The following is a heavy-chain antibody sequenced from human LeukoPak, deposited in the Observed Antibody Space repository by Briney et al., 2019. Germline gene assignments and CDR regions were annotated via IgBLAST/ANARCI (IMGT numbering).Heavy chain of an antibody. Sequence: PSQTLSLTCTVSGGSISSGGYYWSWIRQHPGKGLEWIGYIYYSGSTYYNPSLKSRVTISVDTSKNQFSLKLSSVTAADTAVYYCAGRYSSSWYGLGFDPWGQGTLVTVSS. CDR3: AGRYSSSWYGLGFDP. J-gene: IGHJ5*02. D-gene: IGHD6-13*01. V-gene: IGHV4-31*03. CDR2: IYYSGST. CDR1: GGSISSGGYY.